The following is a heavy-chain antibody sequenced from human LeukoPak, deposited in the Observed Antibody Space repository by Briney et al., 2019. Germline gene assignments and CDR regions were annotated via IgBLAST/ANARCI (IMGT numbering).Heavy chain of an antibody. J-gene: IGHJ4*02. V-gene: IGHV3-30*18. CDR2: ISNDESKK. CDR3: AKDRYSYAFEYFES. D-gene: IGHD3-16*01. CDR1: GFTFSSYG. Sequence: GGSLRLSCAASGFTFSSYGMHWVRQAPGKGLEWVAVISNDESKKYYADSVKGRFTISRDNSKNTLSLQVSSLRAEDTAVYYCAKDRYSYAFEYFESWGQGTLVTVSS.